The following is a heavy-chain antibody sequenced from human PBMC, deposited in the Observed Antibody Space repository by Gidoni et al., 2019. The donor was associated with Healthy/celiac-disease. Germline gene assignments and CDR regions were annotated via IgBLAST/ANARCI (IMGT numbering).Heavy chain of an antibody. D-gene: IGHD1-26*01. CDR3: ARGGVGATVYYYGMDV. Sequence: QVQLQESGPGLVKPSETLSLTCTVSGGSISSYYWSWIRQPAGKGREWIGRIYTSGSTNYNPSLKSRVTMSVDTSKNQFSLKLSSVTAADTAVYYWARGGVGATVYYYGMDVWGQGTTVTVSS. J-gene: IGHJ6*02. CDR1: GGSISSYY. CDR2: IYTSGST. V-gene: IGHV4-4*07.